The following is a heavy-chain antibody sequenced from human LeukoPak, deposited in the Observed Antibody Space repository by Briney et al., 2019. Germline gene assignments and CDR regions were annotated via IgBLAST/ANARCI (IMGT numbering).Heavy chain of an antibody. V-gene: IGHV1-2*02. J-gene: IGHJ4*02. D-gene: IGHD3-22*01. CDR2: INPNSGGT. CDR3: ARGGIYDSSGYYPYYFDY. CDR1: GYTFTGYY. Sequence: ASVKVSCKASGYTFTGYYMHWVRQAPGQGLEWMGWINPNSGGTNYAQKFQGRVTMTRDTSISTAYMELSRLRSDDTAVYYWARGGIYDSSGYYPYYFDYWGQGTLVTVSS.